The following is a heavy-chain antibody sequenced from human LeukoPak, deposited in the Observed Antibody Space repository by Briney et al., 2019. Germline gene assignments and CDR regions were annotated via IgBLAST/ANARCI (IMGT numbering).Heavy chain of an antibody. Sequence: PSETLSLTCTVSGGSLSSSSYYWGWLRQPPGTGLEWVGSIYYSGSTYYNPSLKSRVTISVHTSKHQFSLKLTSVTAADTAVYSCARVRFKVAARPNWFDPWGQGTLVTVSS. CDR3: ARVRFKVAARPNWFDP. D-gene: IGHD6-6*01. V-gene: IGHV4-39*07. CDR1: GGSLSSSSYY. CDR2: IYYSGST. J-gene: IGHJ5*02.